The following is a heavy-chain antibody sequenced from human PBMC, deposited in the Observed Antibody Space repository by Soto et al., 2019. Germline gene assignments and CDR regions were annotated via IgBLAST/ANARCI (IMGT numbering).Heavy chain of an antibody. D-gene: IGHD3-16*01. CDR3: AKEGGSIGGWFGRKFDS. CDR2: ISSGGTTT. J-gene: IGHJ4*02. Sequence: GGSLRLSCAASGFSFSTHAMSWVRQAPGKGLEWVSSISSGGTTTFYAASVEGRFTISRDKSKNTLYLQMNSLRADDTAVYFCAKEGGSIGGWFGRKFDSWGQGTQVTVSS. CDR1: GFSFSTHA. V-gene: IGHV3-23*01.